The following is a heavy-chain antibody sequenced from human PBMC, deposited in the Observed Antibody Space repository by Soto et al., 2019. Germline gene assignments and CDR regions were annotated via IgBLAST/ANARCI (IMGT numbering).Heavy chain of an antibody. Sequence: GGSLRLSCAASGFTFSSYGMHWVRQAPGKGLEWVAVIWYDGSNKYYADSVKGRFTISRDNSKNTLYLQMNSLRAEDTAVYYCASSYYYDSSGHLDYWGQGTLVTVSS. D-gene: IGHD3-22*01. V-gene: IGHV3-33*01. J-gene: IGHJ4*02. CDR3: ASSYYYDSSGHLDY. CDR1: GFTFSSYG. CDR2: IWYDGSNK.